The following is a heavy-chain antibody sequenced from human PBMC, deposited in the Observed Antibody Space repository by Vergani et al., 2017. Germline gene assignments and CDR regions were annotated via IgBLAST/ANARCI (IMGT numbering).Heavy chain of an antibody. J-gene: IGHJ6*02. CDR1: GGTFSSCA. CDR3: ARTPRRGSGVYGMDV. CDR2: IIPIFGTA. D-gene: IGHD3-10*01. Sequence: QVQLVQSGAEVKKPGSSVKVSRKASGGTFSSCAISWVRQAPGQGLEWMGRIIPIFGTANYAQKFQGRVTITADESTSTAYMELSSLRSEDTAVYYCARTPRRGSGVYGMDVWGQGTTVTVSS. V-gene: IGHV1-69*13.